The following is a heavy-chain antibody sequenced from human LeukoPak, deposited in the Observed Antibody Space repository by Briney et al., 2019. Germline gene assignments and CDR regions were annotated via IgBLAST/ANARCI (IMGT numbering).Heavy chain of an antibody. V-gene: IGHV4-30-4*01. Sequence: SETLSLTCTVSGGSISTNDYFWSWIRQSPEKGLEWIGYIHYSGITKSNPSLESRLTLSVDTSKNQLSLRPTSVTAADTAVYYCARAPLTTATSDYFDLWGLGTLVTVSS. CDR1: GGSISTNDYF. J-gene: IGHJ4*02. CDR2: IHYSGIT. D-gene: IGHD4-17*01. CDR3: ARAPLTTATSDYFDL.